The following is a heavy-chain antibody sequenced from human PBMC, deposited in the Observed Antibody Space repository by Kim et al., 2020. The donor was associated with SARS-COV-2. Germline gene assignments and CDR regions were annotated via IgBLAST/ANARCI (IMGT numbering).Heavy chain of an antibody. Sequence: ETIYAQKFQGRVTMTEDTSTDTAYMELSSLRSEDTAVYYCATALTGAFDIWGQGTMVTVSS. D-gene: IGHD3-10*01. CDR2: ET. CDR3: ATALTGAFDI. V-gene: IGHV1-24*01. J-gene: IGHJ3*02.